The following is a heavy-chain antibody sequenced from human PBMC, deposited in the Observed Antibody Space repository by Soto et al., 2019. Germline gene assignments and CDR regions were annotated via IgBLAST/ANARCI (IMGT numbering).Heavy chain of an antibody. CDR3: GKDVAVSDYTYLDY. Sequence: EAQLVESGGVVVQPGGSLRLSCAASGFTFDDYSMHWVRQAPGKGLEWVSLISWDGRSTYYADSVKGRFTITRDNSKNSLYLQMNSLTTEDTAFYYCGKDVAVSDYTYLDYWGQGALVTVSS. D-gene: IGHD4-17*01. CDR1: GFTFDDYS. V-gene: IGHV3-43*01. J-gene: IGHJ4*02. CDR2: ISWDGRST.